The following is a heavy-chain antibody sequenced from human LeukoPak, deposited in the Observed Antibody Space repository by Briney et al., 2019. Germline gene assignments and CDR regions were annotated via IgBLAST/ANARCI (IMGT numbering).Heavy chain of an antibody. V-gene: IGHV1-69*01. Sequence: SVKVSCKASGGTFSSYVISWVRQAPGQGLEWMGGILPIFGTAIYAQHFQGRLTITADESTNSAYMELNRLRSDDTAVYYCARAEDQGRYFDWLPGFDPWGQGTLVTVSS. CDR3: ARAEDQGRYFDWLPGFDP. D-gene: IGHD3-9*01. J-gene: IGHJ5*02. CDR1: GGTFSSYV. CDR2: ILPIFGTA.